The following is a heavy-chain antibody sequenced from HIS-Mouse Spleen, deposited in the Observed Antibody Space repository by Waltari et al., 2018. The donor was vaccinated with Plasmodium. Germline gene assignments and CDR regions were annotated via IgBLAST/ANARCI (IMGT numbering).Heavy chain of an antibody. J-gene: IGHJ6*02. Sequence: QVTLRESGPALVKPTQTLTLTCTFSGFSLSTSGMCGSCIRQPPGKALEWLARIDWEDDKYYSTSLKTRLTISKDTSKNQVVLTMTNMDPVDTATYYCARTTYSSSSAKYYYYGMDVWGQGTTVTVSS. CDR3: ARTTYSSSSAKYYYYGMDV. CDR2: IDWEDDK. V-gene: IGHV2-70*15. D-gene: IGHD6-6*01. CDR1: GFSLSTSGMC.